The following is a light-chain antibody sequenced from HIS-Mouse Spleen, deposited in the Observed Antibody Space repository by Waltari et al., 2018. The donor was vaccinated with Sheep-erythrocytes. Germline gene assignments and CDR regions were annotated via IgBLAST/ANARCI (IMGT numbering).Light chain of an antibody. V-gene: IGLV2-14*01. CDR2: EVS. CDR3: SSYTGSSTPWV. J-gene: IGLJ3*02. CDR1: SSDVGWYNY. Sequence: QSALTQPASVSGSPGQSITLACTGTSSDVGWYNYFPWYQQHPGKAPKLMIYEVSNRPSGVSNRFSGSKSGNTASLTISGLQAEDEADYYCSSYTGSSTPWVFGGGTKLTVL.